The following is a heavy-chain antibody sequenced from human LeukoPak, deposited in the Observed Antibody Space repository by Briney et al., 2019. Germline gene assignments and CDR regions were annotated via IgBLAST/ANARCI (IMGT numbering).Heavy chain of an antibody. D-gene: IGHD6-13*01. V-gene: IGHV1-69*05. CDR1: VGTFSSYA. CDR3: ARGIAAAGTNFDY. J-gene: IGHJ4*02. Sequence: ASVKVSCKACVGTFSSYAISWVGQAPRQGLEWMGGIIPIFGTANYAQKFQGRVTITTDESTSTGYMELSSLRSEATAVYYCARGIAAAGTNFDYWGQGTLVTVSS. CDR2: IIPIFGTA.